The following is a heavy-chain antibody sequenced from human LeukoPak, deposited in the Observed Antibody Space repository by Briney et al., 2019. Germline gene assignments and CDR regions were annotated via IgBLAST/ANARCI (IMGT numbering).Heavy chain of an antibody. CDR1: EFSVGSNY. CDR3: AKDRGPYGDYDGCLDY. D-gene: IGHD4-17*01. J-gene: IGHJ4*02. V-gene: IGHV3-30*02. Sequence: GGSLRLSCAASEFSVGSNYMTWVRQAPGKGLEWVAFIRYDGSNKYYADSVKGRFTISRDNSKNTLYLQMNSLRAEDTAVYYCAKDRGPYGDYDGCLDYWGQGTLVTVSS. CDR2: IRYDGSNK.